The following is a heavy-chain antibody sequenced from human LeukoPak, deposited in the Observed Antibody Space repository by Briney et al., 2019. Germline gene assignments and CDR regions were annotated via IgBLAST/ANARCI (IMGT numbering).Heavy chain of an antibody. J-gene: IGHJ6*04. CDR2: ISYDGSNK. CDR1: GFTFSSYG. CDR3: AKDLAAGTDHYYGMDV. V-gene: IGHV3-30*18. D-gene: IGHD6-13*01. Sequence: PGRSLRLSCAASGFTFSSYGMHWVRQAPGKGLEWVAVISYDGSNKYYADSVKGRFTISRDNSKNTLYLQMNSLRAEDTAVYYCAKDLAAGTDHYYGMDVWGKGTTVTVSS.